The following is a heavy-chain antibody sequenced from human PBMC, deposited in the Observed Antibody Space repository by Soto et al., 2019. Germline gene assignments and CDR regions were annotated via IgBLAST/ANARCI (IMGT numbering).Heavy chain of an antibody. CDR1: GYTFTSYY. J-gene: IGHJ4*02. Sequence: ASVKVSCKASGYTFTSYYMHWVRQAPGQGLEWMGIINPSNSTTYAQKFQGRVTMTRDTSTSTVYMELSSLRSEDTAVYYCARGYCSGGSCYSIDYWGQGTLVTVAS. V-gene: IGHV1-46*03. D-gene: IGHD2-15*01. CDR2: INPSNST. CDR3: ARGYCSGGSCYSIDY.